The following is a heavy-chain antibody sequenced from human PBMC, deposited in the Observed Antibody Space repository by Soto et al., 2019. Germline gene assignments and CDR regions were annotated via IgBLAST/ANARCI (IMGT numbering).Heavy chain of an antibody. CDR1: GDSVSSGSYY. D-gene: IGHD2-15*01. CDR2: IYESGSS. Sequence: PSETLSLTCTVSGDSVSSGSYYWGWIRQPPGKGLEWIGYIYESGSSNYNPSLKSRVTMSIDTSKNQFSLKPTSVTAADTAVFYCARMRSLRYFDYWGQGTLVTVSS. V-gene: IGHV4-61*01. J-gene: IGHJ4*02. CDR3: ARMRSLRYFDY.